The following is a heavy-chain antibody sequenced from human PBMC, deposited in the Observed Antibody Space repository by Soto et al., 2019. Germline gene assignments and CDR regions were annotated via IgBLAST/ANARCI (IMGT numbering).Heavy chain of an antibody. CDR2: NNAATGAT. J-gene: IGHJ4*02. Sequence: GASVKVSCKAFGYTFSNYALHWVRQAPGQRLEWMGCNNAATGATEYSQKFRDRVTITRDTSANTVYMEMNSLRSEDTAVYFCAREWSLSVDAPGYWGQGTLVTVSS. CDR3: AREWSLSVDAPGY. V-gene: IGHV1-3*01. D-gene: IGHD3-10*01. CDR1: GYTFSNYA.